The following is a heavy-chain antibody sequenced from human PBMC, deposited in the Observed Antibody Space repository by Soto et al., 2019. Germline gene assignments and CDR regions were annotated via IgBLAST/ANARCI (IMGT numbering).Heavy chain of an antibody. CDR3: ASWAYYDILTGYFDDAFDI. Sequence: QVQLVQSGAEVKKPGDSVKVSCKASGYTFTSYGISGVRQAPGQGLEWMGWISAYNGNTNYAQKLQGRVTMTTDTSTSTAYMELRSLRSDDTAVYYCASWAYYDILTGYFDDAFDIWGQGTMVTVPS. J-gene: IGHJ3*02. V-gene: IGHV1-18*01. CDR2: ISAYNGNT. CDR1: GYTFTSYG. D-gene: IGHD3-9*01.